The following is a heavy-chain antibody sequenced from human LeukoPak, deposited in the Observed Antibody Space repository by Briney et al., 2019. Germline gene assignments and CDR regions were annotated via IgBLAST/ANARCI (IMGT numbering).Heavy chain of an antibody. CDR3: ARSRAGGSYSSSWFWSSIYY. CDR2: INPSGGST. CDR1: GYTFTSYY. J-gene: IGHJ4*02. D-gene: IGHD6-13*01. V-gene: IGHV1-46*01. Sequence: ASVKVSCKASGYTFTSYYMHWVRQAPGQGLEWMGLINPSGGSTSYAQRFQGRVTMTRDTSTSTAYMELSSLRSEDTAVYYCARSRAGGSYSSSWFWSSIYYWGQGTLVTVSS.